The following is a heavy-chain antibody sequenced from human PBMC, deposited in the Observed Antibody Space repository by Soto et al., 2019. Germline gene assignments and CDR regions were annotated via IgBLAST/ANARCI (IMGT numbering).Heavy chain of an antibody. J-gene: IGHJ6*02. CDR1: GGTFSSYA. Sequence: SVKVSCKASGGTFSSYAISWVRQAPGQGLEWMGGFIPIFGTANYAQKFQGRVTITADESTSTAYMELSSLRSEDTAVYYCAISRYYYDSSGYYYPQMAYYYYYGMDVWGQGTTVTVSS. CDR2: FIPIFGTA. CDR3: AISRYYYDSSGYYYPQMAYYYYYGMDV. V-gene: IGHV1-69*13. D-gene: IGHD3-22*01.